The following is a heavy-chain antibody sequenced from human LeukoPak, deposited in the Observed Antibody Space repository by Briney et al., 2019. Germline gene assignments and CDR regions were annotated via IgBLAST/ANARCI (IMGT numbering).Heavy chain of an antibody. V-gene: IGHV3-7*03. J-gene: IGHJ4*02. CDR1: GFTYSIHW. D-gene: IGHD3-16*01. CDR2: INPDGNDK. Sequence: PGGSLRLSCEVSGFTYSIHWMSWVRQAPGKGLEWVAKINPDGNDKYYVDSVKGRFTISRDNSKNTLYLQMDSLRAEDTAVYYCAKDQSGGGLIDYWGQGTLVTVSS. CDR3: AKDQSGGGLIDY.